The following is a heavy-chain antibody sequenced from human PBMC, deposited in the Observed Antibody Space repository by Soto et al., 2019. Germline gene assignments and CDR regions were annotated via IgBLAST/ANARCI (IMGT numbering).Heavy chain of an antibody. CDR3: ALKDYYSGPY. Sequence: QVQLVQSGADVKKPGSSVKVSCKASGGTFSSYTISWVRQAPGQGLEWMGRIIPILGVANYAHKFQGRVTITADKSTSTAYMELSSPRSEDTARYHCALKDYYSGPYWGPGTMVTVSS. V-gene: IGHV1-69*02. D-gene: IGHD3-10*01. CDR1: GGTFSSYT. J-gene: IGHJ3*01. CDR2: IIPILGVA.